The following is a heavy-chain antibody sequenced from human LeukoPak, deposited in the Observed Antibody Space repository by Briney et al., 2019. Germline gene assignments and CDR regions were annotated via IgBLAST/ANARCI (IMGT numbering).Heavy chain of an antibody. J-gene: IGHJ3*02. CDR2: INPNSGGT. CDR3: ARFWRPHYYDSSGYDDAFDI. Sequence: GASVKVSCKASGYTFTGYYMHWVRQAPGQGLEWMGWINPNSGGTNYAQKFQGRVTMTRDTSISTAYMELSRLRSDDTAVYYCARFWRPHYYDSSGYDDAFDIWGQGTMVTVSS. D-gene: IGHD3-22*01. V-gene: IGHV1-2*02. CDR1: GYTFTGYY.